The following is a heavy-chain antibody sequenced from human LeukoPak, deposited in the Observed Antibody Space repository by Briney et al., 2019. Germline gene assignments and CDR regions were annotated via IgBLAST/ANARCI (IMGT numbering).Heavy chain of an antibody. CDR1: GGSISSSSYY. CDR3: ARLIGYCSSTSCYTIRGLFDY. D-gene: IGHD2-2*02. V-gene: IGHV4-39*01. Sequence: SETLSLTCTVSGGSISSSSYYWGWIRQPPGKGLEWIGSIYYSGSTYYNPSLKSRVTISVDTSKNQFSLKLSSVAAADTAVYYCARLIGYCSSTSCYTIRGLFDYWGQGTLVTVSS. CDR2: IYYSGST. J-gene: IGHJ4*02.